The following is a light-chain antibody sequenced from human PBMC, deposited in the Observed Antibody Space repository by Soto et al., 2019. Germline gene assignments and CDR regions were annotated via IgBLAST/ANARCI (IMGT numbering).Light chain of an antibody. CDR3: SSYTSSGTLL. CDR2: DVA. CDR1: RSDVGGYNY. Sequence: QPVLTQPASVSASPGQSITVSCTGTRSDVGGYNYVSWYQQHPGKAPKLMIYDVANRPSGVSNRFSGSKSGHTASLTISGLQAEDEADYYCSSYTSSGTLLFGTGTKLTVL. J-gene: IGLJ1*01. V-gene: IGLV2-14*03.